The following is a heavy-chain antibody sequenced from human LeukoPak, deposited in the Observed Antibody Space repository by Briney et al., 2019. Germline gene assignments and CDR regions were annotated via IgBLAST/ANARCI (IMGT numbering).Heavy chain of an antibody. J-gene: IGHJ4*02. D-gene: IGHD3-10*01. Sequence: GGSLRLSCAASRFTFSIYGMHWVRQAPGEGLEWVAVISYDGSNKYYADSVKGRFTISRDNSKNTLYLQMNSLRAEDTAVYYCAKELLWFGELSSYYFDYWGQGTLVTVSS. CDR1: RFTFSIYG. V-gene: IGHV3-30*18. CDR3: AKELLWFGELSSYYFDY. CDR2: ISYDGSNK.